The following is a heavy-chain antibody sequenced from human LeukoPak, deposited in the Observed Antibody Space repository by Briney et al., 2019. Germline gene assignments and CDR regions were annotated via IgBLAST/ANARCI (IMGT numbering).Heavy chain of an antibody. D-gene: IGHD3-10*01. V-gene: IGHV3-7*03. CDR3: ARAAMVRGLIGYYYYGMDV. CDR2: IKQDGSEK. J-gene: IGHJ6*04. CDR1: GFTFSSYW. Sequence: GGSLRLSCAASGFTFSSYWMRWVRQAPGKGLEWVADIKQDGSEKYYVDSVKGRFTISRDNAKNSLYLQLNSLRAEDTAVFYCARAAMVRGLIGYYYYGMDVWGKGATVTVSS.